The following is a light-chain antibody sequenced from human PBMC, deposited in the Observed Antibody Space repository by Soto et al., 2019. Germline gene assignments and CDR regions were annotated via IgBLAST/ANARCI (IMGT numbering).Light chain of an antibody. CDR3: SSYTSSNTLV. V-gene: IGLV2-14*01. J-gene: IGLJ1*01. CDR1: SSDVGGYNY. CDR2: DVS. Sequence: QSALTQPASVSGSPGQSITISCTGTSSDVGGYNYVSWYQQHPGTAPKLMIYDVSNRPSGVSNRFSGSKSGNTASLTISGLQADDEADYYCSSYTSSNTLVFGTGTKVTVL.